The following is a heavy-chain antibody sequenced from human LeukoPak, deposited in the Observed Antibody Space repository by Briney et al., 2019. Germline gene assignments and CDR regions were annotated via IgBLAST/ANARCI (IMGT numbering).Heavy chain of an antibody. Sequence: TETLSLTCAVYGGSFSDYYWSWIRQPPGKGLEWIGEINHNGATKYNPSLKSRVTISVDTSKNQFSLKLNSVTAADTAVYYCAKNNWFDPWGQGTLVTVSS. V-gene: IGHV4-34*01. CDR2: INHNGAT. CDR3: AKNNWFDP. J-gene: IGHJ5*02. CDR1: GGSFSDYY.